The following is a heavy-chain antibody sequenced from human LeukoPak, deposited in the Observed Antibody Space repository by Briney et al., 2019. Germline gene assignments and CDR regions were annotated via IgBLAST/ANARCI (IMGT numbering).Heavy chain of an antibody. D-gene: IGHD5-12*01. J-gene: IGHJ4*02. CDR3: ARFGYSGWNLEY. V-gene: IGHV3-7*01. CDR2: INQGGSVK. CDR1: GFSFRDFW. Sequence: PGGSLRLSCAASGFSFRDFWMTWVRQAPGKGLEWVANINQGGSVKYYVDSVKGRFTIFRDDAKSSLYVQMNSLRDEDTAVYYCARFGYSGWNLEYWGQGTLVTVSS.